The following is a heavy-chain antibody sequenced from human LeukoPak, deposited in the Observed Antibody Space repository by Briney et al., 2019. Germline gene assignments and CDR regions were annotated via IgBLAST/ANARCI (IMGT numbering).Heavy chain of an antibody. J-gene: IGHJ4*02. CDR2: ISGSGGST. CDR1: GFTFSSYA. CDR3: AKHYYDSSGYLDY. D-gene: IGHD3-22*01. Sequence: TGGSLRLSCAASGFTFSSYAMSWVRQAPGKGLEWVSAISGSGGSTYYADSVKGRFTISRDNSKNTLYLQMNSLRAEDTAVYYCAKHYYDSSGYLDYWGQGTLVTVSS. V-gene: IGHV3-23*01.